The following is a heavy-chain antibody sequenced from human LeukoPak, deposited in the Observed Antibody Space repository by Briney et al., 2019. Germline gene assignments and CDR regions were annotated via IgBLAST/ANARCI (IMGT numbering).Heavy chain of an antibody. CDR3: ARWNYYYYYMDV. CDR1: GGSISSGSYY. Sequence: SETLSLTCTVSGGSISSGSYYWSWIRQPAGKGLEWIGRIYTSGSTNYNPSLKSRVTISVGTSKNQFSLKLSSVTAADTAVYYCARWNYYYYYMDVWGKGTTVTVSS. J-gene: IGHJ6*03. CDR2: IYTSGST. V-gene: IGHV4-61*02.